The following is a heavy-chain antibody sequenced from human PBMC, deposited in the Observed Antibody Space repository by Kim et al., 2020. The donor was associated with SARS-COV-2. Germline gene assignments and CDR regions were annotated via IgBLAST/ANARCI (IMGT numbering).Heavy chain of an antibody. D-gene: IGHD2-21*02. CDR1: GGSISSGGYY. Sequence: SETLSLTCTVSGGSISSGGYYWSWIRQHPGKGLEWIGYIYYSGSTYYNPSLKSRVTISVDTSKNQFSLKLSSVTAADTAVYYCASAVVTPSDAFDIWGQGTMVTVSS. CDR3: ASAVVTPSDAFDI. CDR2: IYYSGST. V-gene: IGHV4-31*03. J-gene: IGHJ3*02.